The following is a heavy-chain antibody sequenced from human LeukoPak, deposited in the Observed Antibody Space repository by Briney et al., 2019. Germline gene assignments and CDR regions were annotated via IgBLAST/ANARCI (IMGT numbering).Heavy chain of an antibody. Sequence: SQTLSLTCTVSGGSISSGDYYWSWIRQPPGKGLEWIGYIYYSGSIYYNPSLKSRVTISVDTSKSQFSLKLSSVTAADTAVHYCARGSTFGGEDYWGQGTLVTVSS. CDR1: GGSISSGDYY. CDR2: IYYSGSI. CDR3: ARGSTFGGEDY. J-gene: IGHJ4*02. V-gene: IGHV4-30-4*01. D-gene: IGHD3-10*01.